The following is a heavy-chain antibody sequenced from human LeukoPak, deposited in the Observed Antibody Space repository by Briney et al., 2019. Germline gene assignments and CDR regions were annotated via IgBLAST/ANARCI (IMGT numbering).Heavy chain of an antibody. CDR3: ARDHCSSTSCYSWFDP. D-gene: IGHD2-2*02. CDR2: INPNSGGT. Sequence: ASVKVSCKASGYTFTCYYMHWVRQAPGQGLEWMGWINPNSGGTNYAQKFQGRVTMTRDTSISTAYMELSRLRSDDTAVYYYARDHCSSTSCYSWFDPWGQGTLVTVSS. J-gene: IGHJ5*02. V-gene: IGHV1-2*02. CDR1: GYTFTCYY.